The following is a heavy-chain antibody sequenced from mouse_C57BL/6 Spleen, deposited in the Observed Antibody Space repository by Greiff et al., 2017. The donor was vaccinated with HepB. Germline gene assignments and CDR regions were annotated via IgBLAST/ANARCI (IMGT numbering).Heavy chain of an antibody. CDR3: SSSIYYDYFFAY. V-gene: IGHV1-72*01. D-gene: IGHD2-4*01. Sequence: QVQLQQPGAELVKPGASVKLSCKASGYTFTSYWLHWVKQRPGRGLERIGRIDPNSGGTKYNEKFKSTATLTVDKPSSTAYMQLSSLTSEDSAVYYCSSSIYYDYFFAYWGQGTLVTVSA. J-gene: IGHJ3*01. CDR1: GYTFTSYW. CDR2: IDPNSGGT.